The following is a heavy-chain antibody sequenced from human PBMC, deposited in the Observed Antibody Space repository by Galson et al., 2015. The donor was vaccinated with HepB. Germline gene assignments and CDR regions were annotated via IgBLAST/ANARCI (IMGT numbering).Heavy chain of an antibody. CDR2: IRSKSDGGTT. D-gene: IGHD2/OR15-2a*01. Sequence: SLRLSCAVSGFTFSNAWMSWVRQAPGKGLEWVGRIRSKSDGGTTDYAAPVKGRFTISRDDSKNTLYLQMNSLKTEDTALYYCANFFFGMDVWGQGTTVTVSS. CDR3: ANFFFGMDV. CDR1: GFTFSNAW. J-gene: IGHJ6*02. V-gene: IGHV3-15*01.